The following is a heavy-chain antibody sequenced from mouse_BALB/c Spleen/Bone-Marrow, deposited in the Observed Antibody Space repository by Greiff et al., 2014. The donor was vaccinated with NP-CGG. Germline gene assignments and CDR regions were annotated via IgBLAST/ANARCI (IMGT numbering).Heavy chain of an antibody. CDR3: AREGGYYYGSRVAWFAY. CDR2: IWAGGST. D-gene: IGHD1-1*01. J-gene: IGHJ3*01. V-gene: IGHV2-9*02. Sequence: QVQLKKSGPGLVAPSQSLSITCTVSGFSLTSYGVHWVRQPPGKGLEWLGVIWAGGSTNYNSALMSRLSISKDNSKSQVFLKMNSLQTDDTAMYYCAREGGYYYGSRVAWFAYWGQGTLVTVSA. CDR1: GFSLTSYG.